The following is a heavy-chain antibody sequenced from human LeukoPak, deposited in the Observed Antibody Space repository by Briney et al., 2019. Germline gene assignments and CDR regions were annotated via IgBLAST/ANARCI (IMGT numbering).Heavy chain of an antibody. V-gene: IGHV4-34*01. Sequence: SETRSLTCAVYGGSFSGYYWSWIRQPPGKGLEWIGEINHSGSTNYNPSLKSRVTISVDTSKNQFSLKLSSVTAADTAVYYCARCPYYYDSSGYYYARPDRQMYFDYWGQGTLVTVSS. CDR1: GGSFSGYY. D-gene: IGHD3-22*01. CDR2: INHSGST. J-gene: IGHJ4*02. CDR3: ARCPYYYDSSGYYYARPDRQMYFDY.